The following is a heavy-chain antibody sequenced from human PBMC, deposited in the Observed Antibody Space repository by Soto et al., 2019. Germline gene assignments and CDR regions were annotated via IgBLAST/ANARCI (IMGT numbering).Heavy chain of an antibody. V-gene: IGHV3-53*01. Sequence: GGSLRLSCAASGFTVSSNYMSWVRQAPGKGLEWVSILYSGGGTYFPDSVKGRFTISRDNSKNTLYLQMNSLRTEDTAVYYCARVNPPYPWGQGTLVTVS. CDR2: LYSGGGT. CDR1: GFTVSSNY. CDR3: ARVNPPYP. J-gene: IGHJ5*02.